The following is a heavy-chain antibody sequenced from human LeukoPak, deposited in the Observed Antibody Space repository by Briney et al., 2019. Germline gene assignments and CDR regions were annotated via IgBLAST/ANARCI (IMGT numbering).Heavy chain of an antibody. D-gene: IGHD3-16*02. V-gene: IGHV4-31*03. CDR2: IYYSGST. CDR1: GGSISSGGSY. Sequence: SQTLSLTCTVSGGSISSGGSYWSWIRQHPGKGLEWIGYIYYSGSTYYNPSLKSRVTMSVDTSKNQFSLKLSSVTAADTAVYYCARASRDYVWGSYRSNWFDPWGQGTLVTVSS. J-gene: IGHJ5*02. CDR3: ARASRDYVWGSYRSNWFDP.